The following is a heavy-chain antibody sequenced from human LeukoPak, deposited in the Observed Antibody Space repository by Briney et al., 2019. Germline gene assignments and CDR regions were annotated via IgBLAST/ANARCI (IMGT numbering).Heavy chain of an antibody. V-gene: IGHV1-69*05. Sequence: SVKVSCKASGGTFSSYAISWVRQAPGQGLEWMGRMIPIFGTAKYAQKFQGRVTITTDESTSTAYMELSSLRSEDTAVYYCARDGLGFRYYDSSGYYYWGQGTLVTVSS. CDR2: MIPIFGTA. D-gene: IGHD3-22*01. CDR1: GGTFSSYA. CDR3: ARDGLGFRYYDSSGYYY. J-gene: IGHJ4*02.